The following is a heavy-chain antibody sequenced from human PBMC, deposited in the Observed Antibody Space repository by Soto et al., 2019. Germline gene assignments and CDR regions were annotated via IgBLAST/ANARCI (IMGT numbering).Heavy chain of an antibody. V-gene: IGHV3-30*19. CDR2: ISKNGDDQ. J-gene: IGHJ3*01. CDR3: AKDGYNAAFEV. Sequence: QVQLVESGGGVVQPGGSLRLPCATSGFTFSNLGMHWVRQAPGKALEWVGLISKNGDDQYYGDSVKGRFIISRDNSKKTLYLQLNSLRPDDTAVFYCAKDGYNAAFEVWGQGTLVIVSS. D-gene: IGHD5-12*01. CDR1: GFTFSNLG.